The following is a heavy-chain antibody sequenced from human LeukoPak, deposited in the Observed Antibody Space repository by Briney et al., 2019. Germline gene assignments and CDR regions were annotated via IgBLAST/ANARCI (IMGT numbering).Heavy chain of an antibody. CDR2: INHSGST. J-gene: IGHJ5*02. CDR1: GGSFSGYY. CDR3: AREDFWSGYYRSNWFDP. D-gene: IGHD3-3*01. V-gene: IGHV4-34*01. Sequence: SGTLSLTCAVYGGSFSGYYWSWIRQPPGKGLEWIGEINHSGSTNYNPSLKSRVTISVDTSKNQFSLKLSSVTAADTAVYYCAREDFWSGYYRSNWFDPWGQGTLVTVSS.